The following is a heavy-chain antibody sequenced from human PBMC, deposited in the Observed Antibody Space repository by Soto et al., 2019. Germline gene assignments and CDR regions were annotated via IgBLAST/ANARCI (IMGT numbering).Heavy chain of an antibody. D-gene: IGHD4-17*01. CDR3: ARRYGDAVDF. CDR2: MYYSGST. Sequence: QVQLQESGPGLVRPSETLSLTCTVSGGSISSYYWSWIRQPPGKGLEWIGYMYYSGSTNYNPSLKSRVTISVDTSKNQCSLKLSSVTAADTSVYYCARRYGDAVDFWGQGTLVTVSS. V-gene: IGHV4-59*01. CDR1: GGSISSYY. J-gene: IGHJ4*02.